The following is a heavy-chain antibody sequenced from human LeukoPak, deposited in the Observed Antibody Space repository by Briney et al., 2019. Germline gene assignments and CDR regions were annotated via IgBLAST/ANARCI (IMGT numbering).Heavy chain of an antibody. CDR3: ARVAAGYSVNYFDY. J-gene: IGHJ4*02. CDR1: AFAFSTYN. CDR2: ISTGSSTT. V-gene: IGHV3-48*02. Sequence: GGSLRLSCAASAFAFSTYNMNWVRQAPGKGLEWVSYISTGSSTTYYADSVKGRFTISRDNVENSLYLQMNSLRDEDTAVYYCARVAAGYSVNYFDYWGQGTLVTVSS. D-gene: IGHD4-23*01.